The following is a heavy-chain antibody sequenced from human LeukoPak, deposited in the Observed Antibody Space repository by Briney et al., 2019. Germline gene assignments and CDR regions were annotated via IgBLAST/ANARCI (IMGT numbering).Heavy chain of an antibody. J-gene: IGHJ5*01. CDR1: GYTFTAYY. CDR2: INPNSGGT. D-gene: IGHD6-19*01. V-gene: IGHV1-2*02. CDR3: ARPWEITMAERSYNWFDS. Sequence: ASVKVSCKASGYTFTAYYIHWVRQAPGQGLEWMGRINPNSGGTNYAQKFQGRVTMTRDTSISTAYMELSRLRSDDTAVYYCARPWEITMAERSYNWFDSWGQGTLVTVSS.